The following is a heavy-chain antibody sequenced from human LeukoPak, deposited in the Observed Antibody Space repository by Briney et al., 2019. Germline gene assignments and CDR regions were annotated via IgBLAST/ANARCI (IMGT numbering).Heavy chain of an antibody. CDR1: GGSISSSSYY. Sequence: SETLSLTCTVSGGSISSSSYYWGWIRQPPGKGLEWIGSIYYSGSTYYNPSLKSRVTISVDTSKNQFSLKLSSVTAADTAVYYCARGGYNTDDAFDIWGQGTMVTVSS. D-gene: IGHD5-24*01. V-gene: IGHV4-39*07. CDR2: IYYSGST. J-gene: IGHJ3*02. CDR3: ARGGYNTDDAFDI.